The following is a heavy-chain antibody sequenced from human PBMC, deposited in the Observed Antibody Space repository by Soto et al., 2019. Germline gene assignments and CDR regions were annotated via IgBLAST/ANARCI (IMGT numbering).Heavy chain of an antibody. J-gene: IGHJ2*01. CDR3: ARDSPVRGGVVITYWYFDL. D-gene: IGHD3-3*01. CDR1: GFTFSSYG. Sequence: QVQLVESGGGVVQPGRSLRLSCAASGFTFSSYGMHWVRQAPGKGLEWVAVIWYDGSNKYYADSVKGRFTISRDNSKNTLYLQMNSLRAEDTAVYYCARDSPVRGGVVITYWYFDLWGRGTLVTVSS. CDR2: IWYDGSNK. V-gene: IGHV3-33*01.